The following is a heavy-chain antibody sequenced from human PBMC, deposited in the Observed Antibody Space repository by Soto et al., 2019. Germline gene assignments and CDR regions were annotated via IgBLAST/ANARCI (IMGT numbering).Heavy chain of an antibody. J-gene: IGHJ6*03. CDR3: AKDFDLHYYYYYMDV. CDR1: GFTFSSYA. CDR2: ISGSGGST. V-gene: IGHV3-23*01. Sequence: EVQLLESGGGLVQPGGSLRLSCAASGFTFSSYAMSWVRHAPGKGLEWVSAISGSGGSTYYADSVKGRFTISRDNSKNTLYLQMNSLRAEDTAVYYCAKDFDLHYYYYYMDVLGKGTTVTVSS.